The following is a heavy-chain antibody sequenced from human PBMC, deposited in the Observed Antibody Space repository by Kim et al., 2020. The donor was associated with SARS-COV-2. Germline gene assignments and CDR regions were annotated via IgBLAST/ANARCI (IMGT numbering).Heavy chain of an antibody. V-gene: IGHV4-39*01. CDR2: IYKDGSA. CDR1: GGSMNSGTYY. CDR3: ARHAGSRGYYGSASYYCLDF. J-gene: IGHJ4*02. D-gene: IGHD3-10*01. Sequence: SETLSLTCTVSGGSMNSGTYYWGWIRQAPGMGLEWIGNIYKDGSAYYNPSLKSRVTISVDPSTNQFSLQLRYVTAADTSVYYCARHAGSRGYYGSASYYCLDFWGQGTLVTVSS.